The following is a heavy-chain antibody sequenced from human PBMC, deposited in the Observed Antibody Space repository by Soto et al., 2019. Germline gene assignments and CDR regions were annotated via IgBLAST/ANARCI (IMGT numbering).Heavy chain of an antibody. Sequence: TLSLTCTVSGGSISSGGYYWSWIRQHPGKGLEWIGYIYYSGSTYYNPSLKSRVTISVDTSKTQFSLKLSSVTAADTAVYYCARSGYSYGRNQLLYWGQGTLVIVSA. V-gene: IGHV4-31*03. D-gene: IGHD5-18*01. CDR1: GGSISSGGYY. CDR2: IYYSGST. J-gene: IGHJ4*02. CDR3: ARSGYSYGRNQLLY.